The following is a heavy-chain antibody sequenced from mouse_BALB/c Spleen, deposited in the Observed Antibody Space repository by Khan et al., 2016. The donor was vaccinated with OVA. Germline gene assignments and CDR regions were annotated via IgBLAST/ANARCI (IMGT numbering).Heavy chain of an antibody. CDR2: ISPGSGSD. V-gene: IGHV1S41*01. J-gene: IGHJ4*01. CDR1: GYTSTSYW. CDR3: ARANYYGRSLYAMDS. D-gene: IGHD1-1*01. Sequence: DLVKPGASVRLSCKASGYTSTSYWVHWIKQRPGQGLEWIGQISPGSGSDYYNEMFKGRATLTVDTSSTTAYIHLSSLSSEDSAVYFCARANYYGRSLYAMDSWGQGTSVTVSS.